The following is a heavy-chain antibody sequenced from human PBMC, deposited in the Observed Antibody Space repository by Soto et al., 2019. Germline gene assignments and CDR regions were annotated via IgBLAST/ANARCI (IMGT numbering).Heavy chain of an antibody. Sequence: SETLSLTCAVYGGSFSGCYWSWILQPPWKGLDWIGEINHSGSTSYNPSLKSRVAISVDTSKNQLSLKLSSVTAADTAVYYCARRVRYCSGGSCLNYFDYWGQGTLVTVSS. CDR2: INHSGST. CDR3: ARRVRYCSGGSCLNYFDY. J-gene: IGHJ4*02. V-gene: IGHV4-34*01. D-gene: IGHD2-15*01. CDR1: GGSFSGCY.